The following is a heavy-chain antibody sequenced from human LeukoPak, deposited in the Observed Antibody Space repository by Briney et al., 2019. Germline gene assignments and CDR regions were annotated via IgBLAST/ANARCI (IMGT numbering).Heavy chain of an antibody. J-gene: IGHJ4*02. D-gene: IGHD3-22*01. CDR1: GGSFSGYY. V-gene: IGHV4-34*01. CDR3: ARGIYYDSSGPDY. CDR2: INHSGST. Sequence: PSETLSLTCAVYGGSFSGYYWSWIRQPPGKGLEWVGEINHSGSTNYNPSLKSRVTISVDTSKNQFSLKLSSVPAADTAVYYCARGIYYDSSGPDYWGQGTLVTVSS.